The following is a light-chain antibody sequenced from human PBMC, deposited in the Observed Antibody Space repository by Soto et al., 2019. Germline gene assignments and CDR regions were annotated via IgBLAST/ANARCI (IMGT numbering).Light chain of an antibody. Sequence: QSVLTQPASVSGSPGQSITISCPGTSSDVGFYNYVSGYQQHPGKAPKRMIYEVSNRPSGVSYRFSGSKSGNTASLTISGLQAEDEADYYCSSDTGSSSRRVFGTGTKVTVL. CDR1: SSDVGFYNY. V-gene: IGLV2-14*01. CDR3: SSDTGSSSRRV. CDR2: EVS. J-gene: IGLJ1*01.